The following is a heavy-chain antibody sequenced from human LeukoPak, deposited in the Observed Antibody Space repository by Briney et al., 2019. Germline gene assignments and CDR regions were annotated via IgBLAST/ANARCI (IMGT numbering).Heavy chain of an antibody. CDR3: ARWDGYSSSPDY. CDR1: GYSFTCYY. J-gene: IGHJ4*02. D-gene: IGHD6-13*01. V-gene: IGHV1-2*02. CDR2: INPHSGDT. Sequence: ASVKVSCKASGYSFTCYYMHWVRQAPGQGLEWMGWINPHSGDTGYAQKFQGRVTMTRDMSITTTYMELTRLRSDDTAFYYCARWDGYSSSPDYWGQGSLVTVSS.